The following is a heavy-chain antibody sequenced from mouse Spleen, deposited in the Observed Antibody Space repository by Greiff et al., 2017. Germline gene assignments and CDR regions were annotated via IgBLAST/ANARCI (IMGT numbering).Heavy chain of an antibody. Sequence: VQLQQSGPELVKPGASVKMSCKASGYTFTSYYIHWVKQRPGQGLEWIGWIYPGDGSTKYNEKFKGKTTLTADKSSSTAYMLLSSLTSEDSAIYFCARGGYYFYWYFDVWGAGTTVTVSS. D-gene: IGHD2-3*01. CDR2: IYPGDGST. J-gene: IGHJ1*01. V-gene: IGHV1S56*01. CDR1: GYTFTSYY. CDR3: ARGGYYFYWYFDV.